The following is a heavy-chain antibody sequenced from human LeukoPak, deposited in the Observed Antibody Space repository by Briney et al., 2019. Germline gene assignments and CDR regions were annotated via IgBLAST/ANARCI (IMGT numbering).Heavy chain of an antibody. CDR3: ARGPFRAVTTKRRWFDP. J-gene: IGHJ5*02. CDR2: INTNTGNP. D-gene: IGHD4-17*01. CDR1: GYTFTSYA. Sequence: GASVKVSCKASGYTFTSYAMNWVRQAPGQGLEWMGWINTNTGNPTYAQGFTGRFVFSLDTSVSTAYLQISSLKAEDTAVYYCARGPFRAVTTKRRWFDPWGQGTLVTVSS. V-gene: IGHV7-4-1*02.